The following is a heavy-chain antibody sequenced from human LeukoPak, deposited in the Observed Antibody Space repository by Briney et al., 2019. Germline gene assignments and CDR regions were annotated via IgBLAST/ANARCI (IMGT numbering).Heavy chain of an antibody. Sequence: GGSLRLSCAASGFTFSNFAMHWVRQAPGKGLEWVTLISPGGDRLNYAGSVRGRFTISRDNSRNTLFLQMSSLRPEDTAVYYCARGSGYFDHWGQGTLVTVSS. D-gene: IGHD3-3*01. CDR3: ARGSGYFDH. CDR2: ISPGGDRL. V-gene: IGHV3-30*04. J-gene: IGHJ4*02. CDR1: GFTFSNFA.